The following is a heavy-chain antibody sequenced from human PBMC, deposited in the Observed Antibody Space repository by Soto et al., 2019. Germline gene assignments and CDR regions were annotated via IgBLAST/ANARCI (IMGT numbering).Heavy chain of an antibody. D-gene: IGHD2-21*02. CDR3: AKGSYDCGI. Sequence: PGGPLRLSCSASGITVSTTYMSWVRQAPGKGLEWVSVIESDGKTHYANSVKGRFTISRDNSQNTLYLQMNSLRPEDSAVYYCAKGSYDCGIWGQGTLVTGSS. J-gene: IGHJ4*01. V-gene: IGHV3-53*01. CDR2: IESDGKT. CDR1: GITVSTTY.